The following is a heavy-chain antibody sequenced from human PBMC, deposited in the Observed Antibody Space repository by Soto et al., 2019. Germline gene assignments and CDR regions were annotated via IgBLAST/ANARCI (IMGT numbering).Heavy chain of an antibody. Sequence: GGSLRLSCAASGFTFSSYEMNWVRQAPGKGLEWVSYISSSGSTIYYADSGKGRFTISRDNAKNSLYLQMNSLRAEDTTVFYCGRVTRYFVVVPAANDAFDIWGQGTMVTVSS. J-gene: IGHJ3*02. V-gene: IGHV3-48*03. CDR2: ISSSGSTI. D-gene: IGHD2-2*01. CDR1: GFTFSSYE. CDR3: GRVTRYFVVVPAANDAFDI.